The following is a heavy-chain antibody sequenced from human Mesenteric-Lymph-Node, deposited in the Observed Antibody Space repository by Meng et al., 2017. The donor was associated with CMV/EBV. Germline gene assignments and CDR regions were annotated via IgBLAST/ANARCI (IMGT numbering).Heavy chain of an antibody. D-gene: IGHD2-2*01. CDR2: IIPIFGTP. Sequence: SVKVSCKASGGTFSTFAISWVRLAPGQGLEWMGGIIPIFGTPNYAQTFQGRVTITTDESTSTVYMELNSLRSEDTGVYYCARGLAVAQTQLPLHNYYYAMDAWGQGTTVTVSS. J-gene: IGHJ6*02. CDR1: GGTFSTFA. V-gene: IGHV1-69*05. CDR3: ARGLAVAQTQLPLHNYYYAMDA.